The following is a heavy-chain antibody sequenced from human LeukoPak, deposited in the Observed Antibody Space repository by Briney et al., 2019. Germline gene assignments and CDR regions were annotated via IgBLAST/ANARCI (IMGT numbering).Heavy chain of an antibody. J-gene: IGHJ4*02. CDR3: ATGGLGSSWYPIDY. D-gene: IGHD6-13*01. CDR2: FDPEDGET. V-gene: IGHV1-24*01. Sequence: ASVKVSCKVSGYTLTELSMHWVRQAPGKGLEWMGGFDPEDGETIYAQKFQGRVTMTEDTSTDTAYMELSSLRSEDTAVYYCATGGLGSSWYPIDYWGQGTLVTVSS. CDR1: GYTLTELS.